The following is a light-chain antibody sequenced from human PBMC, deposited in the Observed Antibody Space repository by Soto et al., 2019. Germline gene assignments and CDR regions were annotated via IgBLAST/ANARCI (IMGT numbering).Light chain of an antibody. CDR1: QSVVSK. Sequence: EIVLTQSPGTLSLSPGERATLSCRASQSVVSKLAWYQQKPGQAPRLLIYGASTRATGIPARFSGSGSGTEFTLTISSLQSEDSAFYYCQEYYNWRRSTFGGGTKVDIK. V-gene: IGKV3-15*01. CDR3: QEYYNWRRST. CDR2: GAS. J-gene: IGKJ4*01.